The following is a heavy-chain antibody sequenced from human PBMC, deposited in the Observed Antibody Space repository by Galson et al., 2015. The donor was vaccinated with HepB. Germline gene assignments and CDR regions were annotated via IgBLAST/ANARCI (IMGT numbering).Heavy chain of an antibody. V-gene: IGHV4-39*07. CDR2: IYYSGST. CDR3: ARGGSGYGEYYFDY. CDR1: GGSISSSSYY. D-gene: IGHD3-22*01. Sequence: TLSLTCTVSGGSISSSSYYWGWIRQPPGKGLEWIGSIYYSGSTYYNPSLKSRVTISVDTSKNQFSLKLSSVTAADTAVYYCARGGSGYGEYYFDYWGQGTLVTVSS. J-gene: IGHJ4*02.